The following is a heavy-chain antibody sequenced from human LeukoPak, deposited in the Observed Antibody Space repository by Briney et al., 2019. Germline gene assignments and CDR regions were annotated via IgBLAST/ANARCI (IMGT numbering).Heavy chain of an antibody. J-gene: IGHJ4*02. CDR1: GYTFTGYY. Sequence: ASVKVSCKASGYTFTGYYMHWVRQAPGQGLEWMGWINPNSGGTNYAQKFQGRVTMTRDTSISTAYMELSRLRSEDTAVYYCATGAMIPTGTTDYWGQGTLVTVSS. D-gene: IGHD1-7*01. CDR3: ATGAMIPTGTTDY. CDR2: INPNSGGT. V-gene: IGHV1-2*02.